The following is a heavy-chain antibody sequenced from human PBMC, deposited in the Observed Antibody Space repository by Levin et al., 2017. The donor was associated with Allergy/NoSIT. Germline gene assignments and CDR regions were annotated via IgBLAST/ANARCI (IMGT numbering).Heavy chain of an antibody. CDR3: ARRDSDGSNSFDY. CDR2: IFPSDSDT. J-gene: IGHJ4*02. V-gene: IGHV5-51*01. CDR1: GYSFTSYW. D-gene: IGHD2-21*01. Sequence: GESLKISCQASGYSFTSYWFGWVRQRPGKGLEWMGLIFPSDSDTRVSPSFQGQIIMSVDKSINTAYLQWSSLKASASGMYYCARRDSDGSNSFDYWGQGTLVTVSS.